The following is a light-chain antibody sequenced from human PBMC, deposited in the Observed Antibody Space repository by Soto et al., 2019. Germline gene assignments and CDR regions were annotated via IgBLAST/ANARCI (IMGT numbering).Light chain of an antibody. V-gene: IGLV2-14*01. CDR2: DVS. J-gene: IGLJ1*01. CDR1: SSDVGGYNY. CDR3: SSYTTSSYYV. Sequence: QSALTQPASVSGSPGQSITISCTGTSSDVGGYNYVSWYQQHPGKAPKVMIYDVSNRPSGVSNRFSGSKSGNTASLTISGLQAEDEADYYCSSYTTSSYYVFGNGTKVTV.